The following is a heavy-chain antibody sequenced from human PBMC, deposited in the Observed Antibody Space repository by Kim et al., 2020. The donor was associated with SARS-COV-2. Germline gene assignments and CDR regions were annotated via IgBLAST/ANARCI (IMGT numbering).Heavy chain of an antibody. Sequence: GGSLRLSCAASGFTFSTYAIHWVRQAPGKGLEWVAVISYDGSNKYYADSVKGRFTISRDNSKNTLYLQMNSLRAEDTAVYYCARGGGGYVYLDYWGQGTLLTVSS. J-gene: IGHJ4*02. D-gene: IGHD5-18*01. V-gene: IGHV3-30-3*01. CDR2: ISYDGSNK. CDR1: GFTFSTYA. CDR3: ARGGGGYVYLDY.